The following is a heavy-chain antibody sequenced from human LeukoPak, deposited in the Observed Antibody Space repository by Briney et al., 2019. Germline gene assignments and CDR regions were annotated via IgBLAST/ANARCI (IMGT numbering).Heavy chain of an antibody. J-gene: IGHJ4*02. V-gene: IGHV3-23*01. CDR3: ARSGVATCHY. Sequence: PGGSLRLSCQASGFTFSNNAMSWVARVPGKGLEWVSSINPDGGGSFFADSVKGRFTISRDDSRSVVYLQMNSLSAEDTAVYYCARSGVATCHYWGQGILVTVSS. D-gene: IGHD2-15*01. CDR1: GFTFSNNA. CDR2: INPDGGGS.